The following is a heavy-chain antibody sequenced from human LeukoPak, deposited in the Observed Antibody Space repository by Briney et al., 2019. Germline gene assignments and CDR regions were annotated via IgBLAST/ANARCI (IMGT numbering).Heavy chain of an antibody. V-gene: IGHV3-23*01. CDR2: IRGSGDSTNYA. CDR3: ARDLYPRRGNFDY. Sequence: GGSLRLSCAASGFTFSTYAMSWVRQAPGKGLEWVSAIRGSGDSTNYADSADSVKGRVTISRDNSKNMLYLQMNSLGAEDTAVYYCARDLYPRRGNFDYWGQGTLVIVSS. D-gene: IGHD2-2*01. CDR1: GFTFSTYA. J-gene: IGHJ4*02.